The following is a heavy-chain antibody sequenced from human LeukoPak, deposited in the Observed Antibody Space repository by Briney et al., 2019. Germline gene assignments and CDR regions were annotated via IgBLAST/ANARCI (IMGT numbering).Heavy chain of an antibody. CDR2: IYYSGST. V-gene: IGHV4-39*07. CDR3: ARANVVVTADAFDI. D-gene: IGHD2-21*02. CDR1: GGSISSSSYY. J-gene: IGHJ3*02. Sequence: SSETLSLTCTVSGGSISSSSYYWGWIRQPPGKGLEWIGSIYYSGSTYYKPSLKSRVTISVDTSKNQFSLKLSSVTAADTAVYYCARANVVVTADAFDIWGQGTMVTVSS.